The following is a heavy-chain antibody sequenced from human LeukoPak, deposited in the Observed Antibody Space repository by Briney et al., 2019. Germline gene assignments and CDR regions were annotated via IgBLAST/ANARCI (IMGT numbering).Heavy chain of an antibody. CDR3: ARVPRAAAGTDYYYYMDV. D-gene: IGHD6-13*01. CDR2: ISAYNGNT. V-gene: IGHV1-18*01. CDR1: GYTFTSYG. Sequence: ASVKVSCKASGYTFTSYGISWVRQAPGQGREWMGWISAYNGNTNYAQKLQGRVTMTTDTSTSTAYMELRSLRSDDTAVYYCARVPRAAAGTDYYYYMDVWGTGTTVTVSS. J-gene: IGHJ6*03.